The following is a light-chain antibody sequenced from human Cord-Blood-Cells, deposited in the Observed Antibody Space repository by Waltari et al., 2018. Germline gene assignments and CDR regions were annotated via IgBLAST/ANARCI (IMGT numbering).Light chain of an antibody. V-gene: IGKV3-15*01. CDR1: QSVSSN. CDR2: GAS. J-gene: IGKJ1*01. CDR3: QQYNNWPPWT. Sequence: EIVMTQSPATLSVSPGDRATLSCRSSQSVSSNLAWYQQTPGQAPRLLIYGASTRATGIPAMFSGSGSGTEFPLTICSLQSEDFAVYYCQQYNNWPPWTFGQGTKVEIK.